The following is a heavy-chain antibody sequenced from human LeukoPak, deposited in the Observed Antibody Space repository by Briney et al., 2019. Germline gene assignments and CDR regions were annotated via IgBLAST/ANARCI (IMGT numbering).Heavy chain of an antibody. CDR2: IYYSGIT. Sequence: SETLSLTCTVSGVSISSSSYYWGWIRQPPGKGLEWIGSIYYSGITYYNPSLKSRVTISVDTPKNPFSLQLSSVTAADTAVYECGRHDGRGSGWSGVHDYWGQGTLVTVSS. J-gene: IGHJ4*02. CDR3: GRHDGRGSGWSGVHDY. CDR1: GVSISSSSYY. V-gene: IGHV4-39*01. D-gene: IGHD6-19*01.